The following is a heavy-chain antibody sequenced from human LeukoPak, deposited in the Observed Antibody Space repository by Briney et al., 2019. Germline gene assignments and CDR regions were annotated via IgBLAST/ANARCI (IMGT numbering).Heavy chain of an antibody. CDR3: ARGSPYDSSGYPVDY. CDR1: GFTFRSYL. Sequence: GGSLRLSCAASGFTFRSYLMHWVRQAPGKGLVWVSRINSDGSSTTYGDSVKGRFTISRDNSKNTLYLQMNSLRAEDTAVYYCARGSPYDSSGYPVDYWGQGTLVTVSS. CDR2: INSDGSST. D-gene: IGHD3-22*01. V-gene: IGHV3-74*01. J-gene: IGHJ4*02.